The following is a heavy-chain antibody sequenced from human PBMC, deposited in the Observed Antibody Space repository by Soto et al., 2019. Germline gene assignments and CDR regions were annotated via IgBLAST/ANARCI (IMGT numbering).Heavy chain of an antibody. Sequence: GGSLRLSCAASGFTFSSYGMHWVRQAPGKGLEWVAVIWYDGSNKYYADSVKGRFTISRDNSKNTLYLQMNSLRAEDTAVYYCAKGVGIHSSGWYNAFQHWGQGTLVTVSS. V-gene: IGHV3-33*06. D-gene: IGHD6-19*01. CDR2: IWYDGSNK. J-gene: IGHJ1*01. CDR1: GFTFSSYG. CDR3: AKGVGIHSSGWYNAFQH.